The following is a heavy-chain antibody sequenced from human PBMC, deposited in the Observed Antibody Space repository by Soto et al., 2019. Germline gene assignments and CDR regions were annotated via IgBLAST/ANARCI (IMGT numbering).Heavy chain of an antibody. D-gene: IGHD2-21*02. CDR3: ARESPYCGGHCYAID. CDR2: IYYSGST. Sequence: QVQLQESGPGLVKPSETLSLTCTVSGGSVSSGSYYWSWIRQPPGKGLEWIGYIYYSGSTNYNPSLTMPVTIXXDXSXXQRPLPLSAVPAADTAVSHCARESPYCGGHCYAIDWGQGTLVTVSS. V-gene: IGHV4-61*01. J-gene: IGHJ4*02. CDR1: GGSVSSGSYY.